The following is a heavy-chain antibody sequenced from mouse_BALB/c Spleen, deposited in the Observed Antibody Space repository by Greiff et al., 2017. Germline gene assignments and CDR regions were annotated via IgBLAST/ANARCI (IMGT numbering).Heavy chain of an antibody. CDR3: ARSGITKAMDY. Sequence: DVKLVESGGGLVKPGGSLKLSCAASGFTFSSYAMSWVRQTPEKRLEWVASISSGGSTYYPDSVKGRFTISRDNARNILYLQMSSLRSEDTAMYYCARSGITKAMDYWGQGTSVTVSS. CDR1: GFTFSSYA. V-gene: IGHV5-6-5*01. D-gene: IGHD2-4*01. CDR2: ISSGGST. J-gene: IGHJ4*01.